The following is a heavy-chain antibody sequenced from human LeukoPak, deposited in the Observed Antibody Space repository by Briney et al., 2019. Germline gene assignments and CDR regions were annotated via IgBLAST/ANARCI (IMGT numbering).Heavy chain of an antibody. Sequence: PSETLSLTCAVYGGSFSGYYWSWIRQPPGKGLEWIGEINHSGSTNYNPSLKSRVTISVDTSKNQFSLKLSSVTAADTAVYYCATTYYGDYENNWFDPWGQGTLVTVSS. J-gene: IGHJ5*02. D-gene: IGHD4-17*01. CDR1: GGSFSGYY. CDR3: ATTYYGDYENNWFDP. V-gene: IGHV4-34*01. CDR2: INHSGST.